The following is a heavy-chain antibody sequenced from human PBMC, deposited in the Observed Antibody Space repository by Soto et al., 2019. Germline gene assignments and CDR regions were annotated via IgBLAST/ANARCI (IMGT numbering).Heavy chain of an antibody. Sequence: EVQLVESGGGLIQPGGSLRLSCAASGFTFSSNDMNWVRQAPGKGLEWVSLIYSGGSTYYADSVKGRFTISRDKSKNTLDLQMGSLRAEDTAVYYCATRPLLPGAPWGQGTMVTVSS. CDR2: IYSGGST. V-gene: IGHV3-53*01. J-gene: IGHJ3*01. CDR1: GFTFSSND. D-gene: IGHD3-22*01. CDR3: ATRPLLPGAP.